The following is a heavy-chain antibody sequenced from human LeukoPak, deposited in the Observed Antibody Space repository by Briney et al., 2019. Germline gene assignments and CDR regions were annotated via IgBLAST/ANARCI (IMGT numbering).Heavy chain of an antibody. CDR1: GFTFSSYA. Sequence: GGSLRLPCAASGFTFSSYAMHWVRQAPGKGLEWVAVISYDGSNKYYADSVKGRFTISRDNSKNTLYLQMNSLRAEDTAVYYCARDGYSSSLYYFDYWGQGTLVTVSS. V-gene: IGHV3-30*01. CDR3: ARDGYSSSLYYFDY. D-gene: IGHD6-6*01. J-gene: IGHJ4*02. CDR2: ISYDGSNK.